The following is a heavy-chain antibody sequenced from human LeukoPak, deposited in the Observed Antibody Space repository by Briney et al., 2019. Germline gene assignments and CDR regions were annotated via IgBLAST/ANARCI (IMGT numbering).Heavy chain of an antibody. V-gene: IGHV3-21*01. D-gene: IGHD3-3*01. CDR2: ISSSSSDI. Sequence: KTGGSLRLSCAASGFTFSTHSMNWVRQAAGKGLELVSCISSSSSDIKSADSVKGRFTISRDNAKTSLYLQLSSLRAEDTAVYYCARVPGGLEWADFDYWGQGTLVTVSS. J-gene: IGHJ4*02. CDR3: ARVPGGLEWADFDY. CDR1: GFTFSTHS.